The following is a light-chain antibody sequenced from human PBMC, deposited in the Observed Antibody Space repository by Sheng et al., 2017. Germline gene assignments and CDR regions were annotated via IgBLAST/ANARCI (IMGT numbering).Light chain of an antibody. CDR2: DVS. Sequence: QSALTQPASVSGSPGQSITISCTGTSSDVGGYNYVSWYQQHPGKAPKLMIYDVSNRPSGVSNRFSGSKSGNTASLTVSGLQAEDEADYYCSSDAGSTPVIFGGGTKLTVL. CDR1: SSDVGGYNY. J-gene: IGLJ2*01. V-gene: IGLV2-14*03. CDR3: SSDAGSTPVI.